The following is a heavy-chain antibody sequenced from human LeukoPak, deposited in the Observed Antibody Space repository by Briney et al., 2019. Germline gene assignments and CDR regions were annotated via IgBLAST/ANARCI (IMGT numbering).Heavy chain of an antibody. D-gene: IGHD6-13*01. CDR3: ARDEGDSSSWNWFDP. Sequence: GASVKVSCKASGYTFTSYYMHWVRQAPGRGLEWMGIINPSGGSTSYAQKFQGRVTMTRDMSTSTVYMELSSLRSEDTAVYYCARDEGDSSSWNWFDPWGQGTLVTVSS. J-gene: IGHJ5*02. V-gene: IGHV1-46*01. CDR2: INPSGGST. CDR1: GYTFTSYY.